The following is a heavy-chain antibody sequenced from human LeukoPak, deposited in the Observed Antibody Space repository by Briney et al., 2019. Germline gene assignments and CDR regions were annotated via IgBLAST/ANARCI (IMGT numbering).Heavy chain of an antibody. Sequence: GGSLRLSCAASGFTFTDYYMGWVRQAPGKGLEWISYISPTGHTIYYADSVKGRFTISRDNTKNSLYLQMNRLRAEDTALYYCARDGRLAKVEGEDYYYDGMDVWGQGTTVIVSS. CDR3: ARDGRLAKVEGEDYYYDGMDV. J-gene: IGHJ6*02. V-gene: IGHV3-11*01. D-gene: IGHD3-16*01. CDR2: ISPTGHTI. CDR1: GFTFTDYY.